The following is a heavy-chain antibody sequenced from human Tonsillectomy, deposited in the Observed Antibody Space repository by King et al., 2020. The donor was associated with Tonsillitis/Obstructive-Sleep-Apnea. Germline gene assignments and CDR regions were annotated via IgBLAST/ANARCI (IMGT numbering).Heavy chain of an antibody. D-gene: IGHD1-26*01. Sequence: VQLVESGGGLEQPGGSLRLSCAASGFTFSTXAMSWVRQAPGKXLEWVSAISGGGGSTFYADSVKGRFTISRDNSKNTLDFQMNSLRAEDTAVYYCAKXXRYXPXDAFXIWGQXTMVTV. CDR3: AKXXRYXPXDAFXI. CDR2: ISGGGGST. J-gene: IGHJ3*02. CDR1: GFTFSTXA. V-gene: IGHV3-23*04.